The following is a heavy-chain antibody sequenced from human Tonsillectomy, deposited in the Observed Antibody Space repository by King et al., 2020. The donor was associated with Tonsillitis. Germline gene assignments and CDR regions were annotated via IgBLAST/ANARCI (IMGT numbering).Heavy chain of an antibody. J-gene: IGHJ6*02. CDR1: GYAFTSYD. D-gene: IGHD2-2*01. V-gene: IGHV1-8*01. CDR3: ARVSLTYCSGTSCYAYYYYGMDV. CDR2: MNPNSGNT. Sequence: QLVQSGAEVKKPGASVKVSCKASGYAFTSYDVNWVRQATGQGLEWMGWMNPNSGNTGYAQKFQGRVTMTRNTSISTAYMELSSLRSEDAAVYYCARVSLTYCSGTSCYAYYYYGMDVWGQGTTVTVSS.